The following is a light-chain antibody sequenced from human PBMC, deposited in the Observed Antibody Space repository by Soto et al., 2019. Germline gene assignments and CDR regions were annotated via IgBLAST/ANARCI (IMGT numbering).Light chain of an antibody. V-gene: IGLV2-14*01. J-gene: IGLJ1*01. CDR2: EVT. CDR1: SSDVGSYNH. CDR3: ISYTGSSTSYV. Sequence: QSALTQPASVSGSPGQSITISCSGTSSDVGSYNHVAWYQQFPGKTPKLIIYEVTYRPSGVSHRFSASKSGNTASLTISGLQAEDGADYYCISYTGSSTSYVFGTGTKVTVL.